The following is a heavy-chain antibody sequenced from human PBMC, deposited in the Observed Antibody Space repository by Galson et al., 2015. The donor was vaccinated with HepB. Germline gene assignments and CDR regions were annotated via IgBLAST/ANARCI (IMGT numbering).Heavy chain of an antibody. CDR2: FSWDGNT. D-gene: IGHD4-17*01. J-gene: IGHJ3*02. V-gene: IGHV3-43*01. Sequence: SLRLSCAASGFSFDDYTSHWVRQAPGKGLEWISLFSWDGNTYYADSVKGRFTISRDNSKNSLYLQMSSLRTEDTALYYCAKDIGYGDYEDAFDIWGQGTMVTVSS. CDR3: AKDIGYGDYEDAFDI. CDR1: GFSFDDYT.